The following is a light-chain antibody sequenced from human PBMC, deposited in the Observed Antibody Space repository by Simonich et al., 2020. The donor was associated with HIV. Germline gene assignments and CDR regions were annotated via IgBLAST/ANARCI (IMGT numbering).Light chain of an antibody. CDR1: QSVSSY. Sequence: EIVLTQSPATLSLSPGERATLSCRASQSVSSYLAWYQQKPGQAPRLLIYDESSRATGIPDRFSGSGSGTDFTLTISRLEPEDFAVYYCQQYGSSPTFGQGTKVEIK. CDR3: QQYGSSPT. CDR2: DES. J-gene: IGKJ1*01. V-gene: IGKV3-20*01.